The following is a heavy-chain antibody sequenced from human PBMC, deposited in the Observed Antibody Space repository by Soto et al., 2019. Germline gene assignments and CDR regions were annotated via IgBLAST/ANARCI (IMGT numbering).Heavy chain of an antibody. D-gene: IGHD3-3*01. J-gene: IGHJ6*02. Sequence: QVQLQESGPGLVKPSQTLSLTCTVSGGSISSGGYCWSWIRQHPGKGLEWIGYIYYSGSTYYNPSLKSRVTISVDTSKNQFSLKLSSVTAADTAVYYCAGEIFGVVKGGYYYYVIDVWRQGTTVTVSS. V-gene: IGHV4-31*03. CDR1: GGSISSGGYC. CDR3: AGEIFGVVKGGYYYYVIDV. CDR2: IYYSGST.